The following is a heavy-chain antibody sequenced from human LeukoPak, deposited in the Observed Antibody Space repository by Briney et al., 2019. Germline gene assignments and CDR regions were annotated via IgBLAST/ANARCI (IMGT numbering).Heavy chain of an antibody. CDR2: ISYDGSNK. J-gene: IGHJ4*02. V-gene: IGHV3-30*18. D-gene: IGHD3-10*01. CDR1: GFTFSSYG. CDR3: AKDGSKYCYGSGSYYDY. Sequence: PGGSLRLSCAASGFTFSSYGMHWVRQAPGKGLEWVAVISYDGSNKYYADSVKGRFTISRDNSKNTPYLQMNSLRAEDTAVYYCAKDGSKYCYGSGSYYDYWGQGTLVTVSS.